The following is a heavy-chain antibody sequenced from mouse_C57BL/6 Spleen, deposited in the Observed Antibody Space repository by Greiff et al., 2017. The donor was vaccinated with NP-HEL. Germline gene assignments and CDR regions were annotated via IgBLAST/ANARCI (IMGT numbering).Heavy chain of an antibody. CDR1: GFNIKNTY. D-gene: IGHD1-1*01. J-gene: IGHJ1*03. Sequence: EVQLQESVAELVRPGASVKLSCTASGFNIKNTYMHWVKQRPEQGLEWIGRIDPANGNTKYAPKFQGKATITADTSSNTAYLQLSSLTSEDTAIYYCATSRYYYGSRRYFDVWGTGTTVTVSS. CDR2: IDPANGNT. CDR3: ATSRYYYGSRRYFDV. V-gene: IGHV14-3*01.